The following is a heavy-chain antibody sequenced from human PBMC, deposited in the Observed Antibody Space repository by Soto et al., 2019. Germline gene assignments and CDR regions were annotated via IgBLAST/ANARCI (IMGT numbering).Heavy chain of an antibody. CDR2: LMPSLGAP. CDR1: GDTFRRYA. Sequence: QAHLVQSGAEVKKPGSSVKVSCKASGDTFRRYAVSWVRQAPGQGLEWGGGLMPSLGAPNYAQNLQGRITITADESTRSVYLELCRLRSEDTAEYYCSRWVDTPSSYDFWGQGILVSVSS. J-gene: IGHJ4*02. V-gene: IGHV1-69*01. D-gene: IGHD5-18*01. CDR3: SRWVDTPSSYDF.